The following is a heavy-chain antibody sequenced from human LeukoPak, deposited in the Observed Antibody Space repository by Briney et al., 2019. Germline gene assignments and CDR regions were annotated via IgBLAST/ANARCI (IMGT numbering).Heavy chain of an antibody. CDR3: ARVYSGGNDY. CDR1: GFTFSSYS. Sequence: GRSLRLSSAASGFTFSSYSMQWVRQAPGKGLEWVAVIWYDGSNQYYPDSVKGRFTISRDNSKNTLFLQMNSLRAEDTAVYYCARVYSGGNDYWGQGTLVTVSS. J-gene: IGHJ4*02. CDR2: IWYDGSNQ. D-gene: IGHD6-19*01. V-gene: IGHV3-33*01.